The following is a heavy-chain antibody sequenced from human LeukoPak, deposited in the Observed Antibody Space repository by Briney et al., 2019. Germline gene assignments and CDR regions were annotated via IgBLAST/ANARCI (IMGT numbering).Heavy chain of an antibody. V-gene: IGHV4-30-2*01. D-gene: IGHD3-22*01. J-gene: IGHJ4*02. CDR3: AREVRDYYDSSGYYRVFDY. Sequence: SETLSLTCTVSGGSISSGGYYWSWIRQPPGKGLEWIGYIYHSGSTYYNPSLKSRVTISVDRSKNQFSLKLSSVTAADTAVYYCAREVRDYYDSSGYYRVFDYWGQGTLVTVSS. CDR2: IYHSGST. CDR1: GGSISSGGYY.